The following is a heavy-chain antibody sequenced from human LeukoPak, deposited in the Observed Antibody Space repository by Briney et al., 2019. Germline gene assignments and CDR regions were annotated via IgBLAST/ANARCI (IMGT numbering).Heavy chain of an antibody. Sequence: SETLSLTCTVSSGSISSYYWSWIRQHPGKGLEWIGYIYYSGTTNYNPSLKSRVTILADTSKSQLSLRLSSVTAADTAVYYCATLPAGPASWFDPWGQGTLVTVSS. CDR1: SGSISSYY. CDR3: ATLPAGPASWFDP. D-gene: IGHD2-15*01. V-gene: IGHV4-59*01. CDR2: IYYSGTT. J-gene: IGHJ5*02.